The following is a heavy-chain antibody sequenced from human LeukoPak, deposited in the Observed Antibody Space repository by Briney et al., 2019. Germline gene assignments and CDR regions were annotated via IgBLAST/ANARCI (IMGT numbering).Heavy chain of an antibody. CDR2: ISGSGGST. Sequence: PGGSLRLSCAASGFTFSSYTMSWVRQAPGKGLEWVSSISGSGGSTYYADSVKGRFTISRDNSKNTLYLQMNSLRAEDTAVYYCAKGRGYSYSLIDYWGQGTLVTVSS. CDR3: AKGRGYSYSLIDY. CDR1: GFTFSSYT. J-gene: IGHJ4*02. V-gene: IGHV3-23*01. D-gene: IGHD5-18*01.